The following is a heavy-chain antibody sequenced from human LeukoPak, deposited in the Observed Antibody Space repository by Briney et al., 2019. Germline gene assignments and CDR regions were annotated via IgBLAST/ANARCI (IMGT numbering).Heavy chain of an antibody. Sequence: PSEPLSLTCAVSGYSIRTGRYWGWIRQPPGKGLEWIGSVYHSGTTYYNPSLKSRLTISVDTSNNQFSLNLRSVTAADTAVYYCARSLSTAGIDFWGQGTLVTVSS. J-gene: IGHJ4*02. CDR1: GYSIRTGRY. CDR2: VYHSGTT. CDR3: ARSLSTAGIDF. D-gene: IGHD2-2*01. V-gene: IGHV4-38-2*01.